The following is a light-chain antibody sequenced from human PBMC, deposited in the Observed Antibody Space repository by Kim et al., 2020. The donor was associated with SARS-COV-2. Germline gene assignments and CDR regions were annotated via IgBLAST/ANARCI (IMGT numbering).Light chain of an antibody. Sequence: LSPGESAALSCRASQSVRSYLAWYQQKPGQAPRLLIYDASYRATGIPARFSGSGSGTDFTLTISSLEPEDFAVYYCHQRANWPITFGQGTRLEIK. V-gene: IGKV3-11*01. CDR2: DAS. J-gene: IGKJ5*01. CDR3: HQRANWPIT. CDR1: QSVRSY.